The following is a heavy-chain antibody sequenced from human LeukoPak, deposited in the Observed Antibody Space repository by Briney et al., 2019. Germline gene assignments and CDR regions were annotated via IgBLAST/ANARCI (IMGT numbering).Heavy chain of an antibody. CDR3: ARGQYTDGLSY. Sequence: GGSLRLSCAASGFTFSSYAMTWVRQAPGKGLEWVAIIKPGGSEKYYVDSVKGRFTISRDNAENSLFLQMNGLRPEDTAVFYCARGQYTDGLSYWGQGTLVTVSS. CDR1: GFTFSSYA. CDR2: IKPGGSEK. V-gene: IGHV3-7*03. J-gene: IGHJ4*02. D-gene: IGHD5-24*01.